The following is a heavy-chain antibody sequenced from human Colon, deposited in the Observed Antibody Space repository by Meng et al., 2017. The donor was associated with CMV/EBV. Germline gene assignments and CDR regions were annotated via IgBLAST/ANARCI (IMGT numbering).Heavy chain of an antibody. J-gene: IGHJ5*02. D-gene: IGHD4-17*01. CDR1: GSTFTGYY. CDR2: ITPTGGLT. V-gene: IGHV1-2*02. CDR3: ANLGTYGVDDWFDP. Sequence: ASGSTFTGYYIPWVRQAPGQGLEWMGRITPTGGLTTYAQKFQGRVPMTRDTSISTAYMELSNLTSGDTAVYYCANLGTYGVDDWFDPWGQGTLVTVSS.